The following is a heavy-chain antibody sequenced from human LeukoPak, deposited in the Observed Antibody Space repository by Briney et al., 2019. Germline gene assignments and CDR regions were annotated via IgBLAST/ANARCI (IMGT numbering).Heavy chain of an antibody. V-gene: IGHV4-39*06. CDR2: IYSSGSP. CDR3: ARKPEDCSGGTCYWYYFDY. CDR1: GDSISSNNYL. D-gene: IGHD2-15*01. J-gene: IGHJ4*02. Sequence: PSETLSLTCTDSGDSISSNNYLWAWIRQPPGKGLEWIGNIYSSGSPYSHPPLQSRAPIPLDTSKNQFTLNLSSVTAAARPVYYCARKPEDCSGGTCYWYYFDYWGQGTLVTVSS.